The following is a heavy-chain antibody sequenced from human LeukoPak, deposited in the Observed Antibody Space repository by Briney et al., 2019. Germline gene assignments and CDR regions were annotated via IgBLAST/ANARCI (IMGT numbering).Heavy chain of an antibody. CDR2: ISAYNGNT. CDR3: ARDSLEQWLVSWFDP. CDR1: GYTFTSYG. V-gene: IGHV1-18*01. J-gene: IGHJ5*02. D-gene: IGHD6-19*01. Sequence: GASVKVSCKASGYTFTSYGISWARQAPGQGLEWMGWISAYNGNTNYAQKLQGRVTMTTDTSTSTAYMELRSLRSDDTAVYYCARDSLEQWLVSWFDPWGQGTLVTVSS.